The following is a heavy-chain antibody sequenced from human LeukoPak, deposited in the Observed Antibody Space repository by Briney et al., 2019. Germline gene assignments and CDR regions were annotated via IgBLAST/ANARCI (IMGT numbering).Heavy chain of an antibody. V-gene: IGHV3-49*04. CDR1: GFTFGDYA. CDR3: TRVVAAAGPGLYYYYYGMDA. Sequence: PGRSLRLSCTASGFTFGDYAMSWVRQAPGKGLEWVGFIRSKAYGGTTEYAASVKGRFTISRDDSKSVAYLQMNSLKTEDTAVYYCTRVVAAAGPGLYYYYYGMDAWGQGTTVTVSS. J-gene: IGHJ6*02. D-gene: IGHD6-13*01. CDR2: IRSKAYGGTT.